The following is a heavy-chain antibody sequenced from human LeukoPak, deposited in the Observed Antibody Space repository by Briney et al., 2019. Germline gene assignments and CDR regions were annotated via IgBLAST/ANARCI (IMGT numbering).Heavy chain of an antibody. V-gene: IGHV1-69*04. CDR3: ARDLSIAAAGIVTIDY. CDR1: GGTFSSYA. Sequence: ASVKVSCKASGGTFSSYAISWVRQAPGQGLEWMGRIIPIFGIANYAQKFQGRVTITADKSTSTAYMELSSLRSEDTAVYYCARDLSIAAAGIVTIDYWGQGTLVTVSS. J-gene: IGHJ4*02. D-gene: IGHD6-13*01. CDR2: IIPIFGIA.